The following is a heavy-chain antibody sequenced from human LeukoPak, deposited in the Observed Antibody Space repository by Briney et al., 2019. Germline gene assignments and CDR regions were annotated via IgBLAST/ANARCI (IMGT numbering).Heavy chain of an antibody. CDR1: GGSFSGYY. V-gene: IGHV4-34*01. D-gene: IGHD3-3*01. Sequence: PSETLSLTCAVYGGSFSGYYWSWIRQPPGKGLGWIGEINHSGSTNYNPSLKGRVTISVDTSKNQFSLKLSSVTAADTAVYYCARQDTITTPGVDYWGQGTPVTVSS. J-gene: IGHJ4*02. CDR2: INHSGST. CDR3: ARQDTITTPGVDY.